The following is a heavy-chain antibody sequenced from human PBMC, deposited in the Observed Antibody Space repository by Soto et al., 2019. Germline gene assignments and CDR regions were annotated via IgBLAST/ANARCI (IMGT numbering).Heavy chain of an antibody. V-gene: IGHV5-10-1*01. Sequence: GESLKISCKGSGYSFTSYWISWVRQMPGKGLEWMGRIDPSDSYTNYSPSFQGHVTILADKSISTAYLQWSSLKASDTAMYYCAREMATIHNWFDPWGQGTLVTVSS. CDR2: IDPSDSYT. J-gene: IGHJ5*02. D-gene: IGHD5-12*01. CDR1: GYSFTSYW. CDR3: AREMATIHNWFDP.